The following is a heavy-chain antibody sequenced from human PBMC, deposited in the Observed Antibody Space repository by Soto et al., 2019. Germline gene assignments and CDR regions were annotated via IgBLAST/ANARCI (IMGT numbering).Heavy chain of an antibody. CDR2: IIPIFGTA. J-gene: IGHJ6*02. CDR1: GGTFSIYA. CDR3: ARERDIVVVPASMGYYYYYGMDG. D-gene: IGHD2-2*01. V-gene: IGHV1-69*13. Sequence: SVQVSCKASGGTFSIYAISWVRQAPGQGLEWMGGIIPIFGTANYTQKFQGRVTITADESTSTAYMELSSLRSEDKAVYYCARERDIVVVPASMGYYYYYGMDGWGQGTTVTVSS.